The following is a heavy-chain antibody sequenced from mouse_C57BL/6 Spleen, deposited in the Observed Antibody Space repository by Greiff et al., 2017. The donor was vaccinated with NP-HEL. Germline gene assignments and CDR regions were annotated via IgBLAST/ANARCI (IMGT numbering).Heavy chain of an antibody. Sequence: EVKLQESGPGLVKPSQSLSLTCSVTGYSITSGYYWNWIRQFPGNKLEWMGYISYDGSNNYNPSLKNRISITRDTSKNQFFLKLNSVTTEDTATYYCARCNYRAMDYWGQGTSVTVSS. CDR3: ARCNYRAMDY. V-gene: IGHV3-6*01. CDR1: GYSITSGYY. D-gene: IGHD2-1*01. J-gene: IGHJ4*01. CDR2: ISYDGSN.